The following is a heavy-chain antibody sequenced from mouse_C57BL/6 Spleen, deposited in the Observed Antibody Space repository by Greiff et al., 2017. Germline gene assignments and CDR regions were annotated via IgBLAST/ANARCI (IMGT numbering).Heavy chain of an antibody. CDR3: ARHDSGYAMDY. J-gene: IGHJ4*01. CDR1: GFTFSDYG. V-gene: IGHV5-17*01. CDR2: ISSGSSTI. D-gene: IGHD2-4*01. Sequence: EVKLVESGGGLVKPGGSLKLSCAASGFTFSDYGMHWVRQAPEKGLEWVAYISSGSSTIYYADTVKGRFTISRDNAKNTLFLQMTSLRSEDTAMYYYARHDSGYAMDYWGQGTSVTVSS.